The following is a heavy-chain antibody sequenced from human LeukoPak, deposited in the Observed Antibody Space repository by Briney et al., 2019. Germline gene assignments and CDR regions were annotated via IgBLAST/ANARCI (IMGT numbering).Heavy chain of an antibody. CDR2: INPSGGST. D-gene: IGHD2-2*01. Sequence: ASVKVSCKASGYTFTSYYMHWVRQAPGQGLEWMGIINPSGGSTSYAQKFQGRVTMTRDTSTSTVYMELSSLRSEDTAVYYCARDHRGSVLAAMGRSYYYYMDVWGKGTTVTISS. CDR1: GYTFTSYY. CDR3: ARDHRGSVLAAMGRSYYYYMDV. J-gene: IGHJ6*03. V-gene: IGHV1-46*01.